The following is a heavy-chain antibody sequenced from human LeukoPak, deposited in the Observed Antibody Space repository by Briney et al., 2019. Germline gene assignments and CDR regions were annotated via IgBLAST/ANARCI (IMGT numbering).Heavy chain of an antibody. V-gene: IGHV3-33*06. Sequence: PGGSLRLSCAASGFTFGSYGMHWVRQAPGKGLEWVAVIWYDGSNKYYADSVKGRFTISRDNSKNTLYLQMNSLRAEDTAVYYCAKDLRDYGDTIDYWGQGTLVTVSS. CDR2: IWYDGSNK. CDR3: AKDLRDYGDTIDY. D-gene: IGHD4-17*01. CDR1: GFTFGSYG. J-gene: IGHJ4*02.